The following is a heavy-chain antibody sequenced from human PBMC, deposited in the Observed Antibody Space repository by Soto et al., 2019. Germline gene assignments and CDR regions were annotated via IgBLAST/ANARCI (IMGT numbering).Heavy chain of an antibody. D-gene: IGHD6-19*01. J-gene: IGHJ4*02. CDR1: GFPFSIYS. CDR2: ITSDTNTI. V-gene: IGHV3-48*02. Sequence: EVQLVESGGGLVQPGGSLRLTCVASGFPFSIYSMNWVRQAPGKGLEWSSYITSDTNTIKYADSVKGRFTISRDNAKNVGYLHMNSLRDEDTAVYFCARSVEGHFDYWGQGTVVTVSS. CDR3: ARSVEGHFDY.